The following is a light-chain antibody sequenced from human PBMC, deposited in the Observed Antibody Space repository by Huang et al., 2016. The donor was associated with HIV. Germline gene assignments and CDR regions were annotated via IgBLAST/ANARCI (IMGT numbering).Light chain of an antibody. V-gene: IGKV2-28*01. Sequence: DIVLTQSPLSLPVSPGQPASISCTSSQNLLHNSGYNRLDWYLQKPGQSPQLLIFLGSNRASGVPDKFTGGGSGSNFSLSINKVQPDEVGIYYCMQGLQTPPTFGQGTKLEI. CDR3: MQGLQTPPT. J-gene: IGKJ2*01. CDR1: QNLLHNSGYNR. CDR2: LGS.